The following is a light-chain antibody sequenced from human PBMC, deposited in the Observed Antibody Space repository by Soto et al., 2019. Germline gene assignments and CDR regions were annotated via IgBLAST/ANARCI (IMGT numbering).Light chain of an antibody. Sequence: IQMTQSPSSLSASVGDRVTITCRASQGVRDDVGWYQQKPGKAPKLLIYSASTLQSGVPSRFRDSGSGTDFTLTIMALKPKDLGTYYCLQESNYPLSSGGGTKVEIK. CDR2: SAS. V-gene: IGKV1-6*01. CDR3: LQESNYPLS. CDR1: QGVRDD. J-gene: IGKJ4*01.